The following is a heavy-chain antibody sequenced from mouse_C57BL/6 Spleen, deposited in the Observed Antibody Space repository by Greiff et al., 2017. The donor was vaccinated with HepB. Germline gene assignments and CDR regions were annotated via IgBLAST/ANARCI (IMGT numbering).Heavy chain of an antibody. CDR1: GYAFSSSW. CDR3: AREGGNYELDYAMDY. D-gene: IGHD2-1*01. J-gene: IGHJ4*01. V-gene: IGHV1-82*01. Sequence: VKLVESGPELVKPGASVKISCKASGYAFSSSWMNWVKRRPGKGLEWIGRIYPGDGDTNYNGKFKGKATLTADKSSSTAYMQLSSLTSEDSAVYFCAREGGNYELDYAMDYWGQGTSVTVSS. CDR2: IYPGDGDT.